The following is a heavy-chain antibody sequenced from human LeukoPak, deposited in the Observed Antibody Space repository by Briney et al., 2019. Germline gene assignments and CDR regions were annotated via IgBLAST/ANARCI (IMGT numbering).Heavy chain of an antibody. CDR3: ARVLSGIYVNSAFDI. J-gene: IGHJ3*02. V-gene: IGHV1-46*01. Sequence: ASVKVSCKASGYTFTIYYMHWVRQAPGQGLEWMGIINPSGGSTSYAQKFQGRVTMTRDTSTSTVYMELSSLRSEDTAVYYCARVLSGIYVNSAFDIWGQGTMVTVSS. CDR2: INPSGGST. D-gene: IGHD1-26*01. CDR1: GYTFTIYY.